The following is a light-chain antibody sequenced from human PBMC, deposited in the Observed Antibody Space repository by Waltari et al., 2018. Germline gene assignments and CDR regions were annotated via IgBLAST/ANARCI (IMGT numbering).Light chain of an antibody. CDR2: DAS. CDR3: QQRSRWPLT. J-gene: IGKJ4*01. V-gene: IGKV3-11*01. CDR1: QSIDIY. Sequence: EIVLTQSPATLSFSAGESATLSCRASQSIDIYLAWSQQRPGQAPRRLISDASYRATGIPARFRGSGSGTDFTLTISSLGPEDFAVYSCQQRSRWPLTFGGGTKVEL.